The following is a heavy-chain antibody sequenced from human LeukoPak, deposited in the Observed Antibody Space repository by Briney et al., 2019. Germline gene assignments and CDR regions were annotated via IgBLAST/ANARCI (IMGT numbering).Heavy chain of an antibody. D-gene: IGHD2-2*01. CDR1: GGSISTYY. Sequence: SETLSLTCTVSGGSISTYYWSWIRQPAGKGLEWIGRIHTSGNTDYNPSLKSRVTMSVDTSKNQFSLKLSSVTAADTAVYYCARENIVVVPAAPQLFDYWGQGTLVTVSS. CDR2: IHTSGNT. J-gene: IGHJ4*02. CDR3: ARENIVVVPAAPQLFDY. V-gene: IGHV4-4*07.